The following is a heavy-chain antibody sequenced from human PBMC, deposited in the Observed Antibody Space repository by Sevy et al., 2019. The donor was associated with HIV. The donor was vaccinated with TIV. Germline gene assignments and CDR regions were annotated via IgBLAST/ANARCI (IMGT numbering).Heavy chain of an antibody. CDR2: IIPIFGTA. CDR3: ARDLKKARHCSSTSCYGAFDI. D-gene: IGHD2-2*01. J-gene: IGHJ3*02. CDR1: GGTFSSYA. V-gene: IGHV1-69*13. Sequence: ASVKVSCKASGGTFSSYAISWVRQAPGQGLEWMGGIIPIFGTANYAQKFQGRVTITADESTSTAYMELSSLRSEDTAVYYCARDLKKARHCSSTSCYGAFDIWGQGTMVTVSS.